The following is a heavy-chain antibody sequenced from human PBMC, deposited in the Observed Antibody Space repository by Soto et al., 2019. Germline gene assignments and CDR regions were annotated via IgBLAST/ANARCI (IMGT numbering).Heavy chain of an antibody. V-gene: IGHV4-59*01. Sequence: SETLSLTCTVSRGSISSYDWSCIRQPPGKGLEWIGYIYYSGSTNYNPSLKSRVTISVDTSKNQFSLKLSSVTAADTAVYYCARDNGYSYGYTLDHWGQGTLVTVS. CDR1: RGSISSYD. CDR2: IYYSGST. CDR3: ARDNGYSYGYTLDH. D-gene: IGHD5-18*01. J-gene: IGHJ4*02.